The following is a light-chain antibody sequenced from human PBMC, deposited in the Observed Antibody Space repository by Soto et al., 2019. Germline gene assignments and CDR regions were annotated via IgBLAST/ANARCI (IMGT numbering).Light chain of an antibody. CDR1: QGIRND. CDR2: AAS. CDR3: QQYSRLWS. J-gene: IGKJ1*01. Sequence: DIQMTHSPSSLSASVGDRITITCRASQGIRNDLGWYQQKPGKAPKRLIYAASSLQSGVPSRFSGDGSETDFTLTISSLQRDDFGTYYCQQYSRLWSFGQGTKVDIK. V-gene: IGKV1-17*01.